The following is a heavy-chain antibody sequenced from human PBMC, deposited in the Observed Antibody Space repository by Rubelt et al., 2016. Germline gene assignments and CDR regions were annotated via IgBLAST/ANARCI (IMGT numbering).Heavy chain of an antibody. Sequence: EVQLVESGGGLVQPGGSLRLSCSASGFTFSSYAMHWVRQAPGKGLEYVSAISSNGGSTYYADSVKGRFTISRDNSKNTRYLQMSSLRAEDTAVYYCVSRYYDFWSGKGNDAFDIWGQGTMVTVSS. CDR1: GFTFSSYA. J-gene: IGHJ3*02. V-gene: IGHV3-64D*06. CDR3: VSRYYDFWSGKGNDAFDI. D-gene: IGHD3-3*01. CDR2: ISSNGGST.